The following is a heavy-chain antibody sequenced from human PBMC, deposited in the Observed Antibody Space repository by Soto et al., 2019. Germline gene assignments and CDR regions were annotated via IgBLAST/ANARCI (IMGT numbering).Heavy chain of an antibody. J-gene: IGHJ4*02. CDR3: VIDISESGVGELDH. CDR2: IRSKTSGEIR. Sequence: EVQVVETGGGLVKPGESLRLSCAASGFTFIYAWMTWVRQAPGKGLEWVGRIRSKTSGEIRDYAAPVKGRSTISRDDSTNTVYLQMNSLRTEDTAVYYCVIDISESGVGELDHWGQGTQVTVSS. D-gene: IGHD3-3*01. CDR1: GFTFIYAW. V-gene: IGHV3-15*01.